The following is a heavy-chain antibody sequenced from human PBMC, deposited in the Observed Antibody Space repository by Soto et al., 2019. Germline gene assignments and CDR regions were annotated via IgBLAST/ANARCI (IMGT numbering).Heavy chain of an antibody. D-gene: IGHD2-21*01. V-gene: IGHV3-48*02. CDR1: GFTFSSYS. Sequence: LRLSCVASGFTFSSYSMNWVRQAPGKGLEWVSYISSGSGGIYYADSVKGRFTISRDNARNSLYLQMNSLRDGDTAVYYCARDWAYSFDYWGQGALVTVSS. J-gene: IGHJ4*02. CDR3: ARDWAYSFDY. CDR2: ISSGSGGI.